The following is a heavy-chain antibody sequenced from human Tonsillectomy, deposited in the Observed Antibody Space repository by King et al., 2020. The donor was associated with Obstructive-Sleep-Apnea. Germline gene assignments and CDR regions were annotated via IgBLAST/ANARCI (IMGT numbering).Heavy chain of an antibody. CDR3: VGDGGSWYYGMDV. V-gene: IGHV4-39*07. CDR2: IYYSGST. D-gene: IGHD2-15*01. CDR1: GGSISSSSYY. Sequence: LQLQESGPGLVKPSETLSLTCTVSGGSISSSSYYWGWIRQPPGKGLEWIGSIYYSGSTYYNPSLKSRVTISVDTSKNQFSLKLSSVTAADTAVYYCVGDGGSWYYGMDVWGQGTTVTVSS. J-gene: IGHJ6*02.